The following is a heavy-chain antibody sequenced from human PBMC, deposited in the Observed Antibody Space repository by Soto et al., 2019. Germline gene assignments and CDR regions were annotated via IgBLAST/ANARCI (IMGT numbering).Heavy chain of an antibody. CDR1: GGTLSSYT. Sequence: GASVKVSCKDSGGTLSSYTISWVRQAPGQGLEWMGRIIPILGIANYAQKFQGRVTITADKSTSTAYMELSSLRSEDTAVYYCANQCSGYEKPPYYYMDVWGKGTTVTVSS. J-gene: IGHJ6*03. CDR3: ANQCSGYEKPPYYYMDV. CDR2: IIPILGIA. D-gene: IGHD5-12*01. V-gene: IGHV1-69*02.